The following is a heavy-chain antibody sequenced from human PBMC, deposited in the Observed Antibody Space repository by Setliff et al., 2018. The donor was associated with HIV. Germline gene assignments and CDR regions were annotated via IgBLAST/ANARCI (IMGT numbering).Heavy chain of an antibody. J-gene: IGHJ3*02. Sequence: GGSLRLSCAASGFTFDDYGMSWVRQAPGKGLEWVSGINWNGGSTGYADSVKVRFTISRDNAKNSLYLQMNSLRAEDTALYHCARLVGTIDAFDIWGQGTMVTV. CDR2: INWNGGST. CDR3: ARLVGTIDAFDI. V-gene: IGHV3-20*01. CDR1: GFTFDDYG. D-gene: IGHD5-12*01.